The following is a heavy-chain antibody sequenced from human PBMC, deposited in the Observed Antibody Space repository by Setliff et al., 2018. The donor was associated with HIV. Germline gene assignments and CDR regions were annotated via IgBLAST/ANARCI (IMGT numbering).Heavy chain of an antibody. CDR1: GGSFSGYS. V-gene: IGHV4-34*01. D-gene: IGHD3-3*01. CDR2: ITDSGST. Sequence: SETLSLTCAVYGGSFSGYSWSWIRQPPGKGLEWIGEITDSGSTNYTPSLKSLVTISIDTSKNQFSLKLSSVTAADTAVYYCASLIFWSAYYIGFFDYWGQGTLVTVSS. CDR3: ASLIFWSAYYIGFFDY. J-gene: IGHJ4*02.